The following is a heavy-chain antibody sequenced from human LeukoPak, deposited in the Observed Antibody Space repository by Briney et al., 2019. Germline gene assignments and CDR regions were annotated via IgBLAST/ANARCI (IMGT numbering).Heavy chain of an antibody. CDR3: ARETGYSTSWYAYYFDY. J-gene: IGHJ4*02. CDR1: GFTFSSYG. Sequence: PGGSLRLSCAASGFTFSSYGMHWVRQAPGKGLEWVSVIHSDGTTHYADSVKGRFTISRDNSKNTLYLQMNSLRVEDTAMYYCARETGYSTSWYAYYFDYWGQGTLVTVAS. D-gene: IGHD6-13*01. V-gene: IGHV3-53*01. CDR2: IHSDGTT.